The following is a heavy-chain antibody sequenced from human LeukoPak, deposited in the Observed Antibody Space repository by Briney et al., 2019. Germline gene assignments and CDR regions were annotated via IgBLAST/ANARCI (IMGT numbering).Heavy chain of an antibody. J-gene: IGHJ4*02. V-gene: IGHV1-69*13. Sequence: SVKVSCKASGGTFSSYTISWVRQAPGQGLEWMGGIIPIFGTANYAQKFQGRVTITADESTSTAYMELSSLRSEDTAVYYCARGLTYCGGDCYLFWGQGTLVTVSS. D-gene: IGHD2-21*01. CDR2: IIPIFGTA. CDR3: ARGLTYCGGDCYLF. CDR1: GGTFSSYT.